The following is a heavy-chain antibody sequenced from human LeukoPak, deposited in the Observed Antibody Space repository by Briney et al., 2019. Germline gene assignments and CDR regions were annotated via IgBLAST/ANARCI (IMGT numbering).Heavy chain of an antibody. J-gene: IGHJ6*02. D-gene: IGHD5-12*01. Sequence: GGSLRLSCAVSGFTFGNYWMSWVRQAPGKGLEWLANINEDGSEKYYVDSVKGRFTISRDNAKNSVSLLMNSLKAEDSAVYFCARSSVARSYGMDVWGQGTTVTVSS. CDR2: INEDGSEK. V-gene: IGHV3-7*03. CDR3: ARSSVARSYGMDV. CDR1: GFTFGNYW.